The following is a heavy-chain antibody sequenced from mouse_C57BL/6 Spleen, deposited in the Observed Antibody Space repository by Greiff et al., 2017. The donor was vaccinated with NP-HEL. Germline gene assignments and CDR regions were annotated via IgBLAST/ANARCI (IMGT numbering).Heavy chain of an antibody. CDR1: GFTFSDYY. V-gene: IGHV5-16*01. CDR2: INYDGSST. CDR3: ARDPYDGYPFDY. J-gene: IGHJ2*01. Sequence: EVKLVESEGGLVQPGSSMKLSCTASGFTFSDYYMAWVRQVPEKGLEWVANINYDGSSTYYLDSLKSRFIISRDNAKNILYLQMSSLKSEDTATYYCARDPYDGYPFDYWGQGTTLTVSS. D-gene: IGHD2-3*01.